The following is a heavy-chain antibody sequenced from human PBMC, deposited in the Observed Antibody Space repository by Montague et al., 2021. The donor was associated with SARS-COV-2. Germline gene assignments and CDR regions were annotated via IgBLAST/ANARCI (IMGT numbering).Heavy chain of an antibody. CDR2: VHYSGXP. Sequence: SETLSLTCTVSGDSISSSSYNWGWIRQPAGKGLEWLGSVHYSGXPXYXXXXKXRVTIYVDTSKNQLSLKLRSVTVADTAVYYCTRHVHMTWPEPSPGFDYWGQGTLVTVSS. V-gene: IGHV4-39*01. CDR1: GDSISSSSYN. J-gene: IGHJ4*02. CDR3: TRHVHMTWPEPSPGFDY. D-gene: IGHD1-1*01.